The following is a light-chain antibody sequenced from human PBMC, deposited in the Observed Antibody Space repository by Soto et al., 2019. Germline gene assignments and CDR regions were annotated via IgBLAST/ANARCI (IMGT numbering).Light chain of an antibody. Sequence: SYELTQAPSVSVAPGQTARITCGGNNIAIKSVHWYQQKPGQAPVLVVYDDGDRPSGIPERFSGSNSGNTATLTITRVEAGDEADYHWQVWDSSRDHRVVFGGGTKLTVL. V-gene: IGLV3-21*02. J-gene: IGLJ2*01. CDR1: NIAIKS. CDR2: DDG. CDR3: QVWDSSRDHRVV.